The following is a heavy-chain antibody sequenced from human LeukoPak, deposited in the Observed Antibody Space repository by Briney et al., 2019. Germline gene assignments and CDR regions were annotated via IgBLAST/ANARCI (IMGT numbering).Heavy chain of an antibody. V-gene: IGHV3-30-3*01. Sequence: GGSLRLSCAASGFTFSSYDMHWVRQAPGKGLEWVAVISNDGSNKDYADSVKGRFTISRDNSKNTLYVQMNSLRAEDTAVYYCDLGHYGGLFDNWGQGTLVSVSS. CDR1: GFTFSSYD. CDR2: ISNDGSNK. D-gene: IGHD4-23*01. CDR3: DLGHYGGLFDN. J-gene: IGHJ4*02.